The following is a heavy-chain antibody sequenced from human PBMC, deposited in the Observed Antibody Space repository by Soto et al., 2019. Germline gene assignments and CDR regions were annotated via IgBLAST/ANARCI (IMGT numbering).Heavy chain of an antibody. CDR2: ISGSGGST. Sequence: GGSLRLSCAASGFTFSSYAMSWVRQAPGKGLEWVSAISGSGGSTYYADSVKGRFTISRDNSKNTLYLQMNSLRAEDTAVYCCAKDRNSSYYDFDHDAFDIWGQGTMVTVSS. V-gene: IGHV3-23*01. J-gene: IGHJ3*02. CDR3: AKDRNSSYYDFDHDAFDI. D-gene: IGHD3-3*01. CDR1: GFTFSSYA.